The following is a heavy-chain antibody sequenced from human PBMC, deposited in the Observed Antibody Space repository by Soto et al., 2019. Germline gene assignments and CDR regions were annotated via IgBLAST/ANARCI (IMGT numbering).Heavy chain of an antibody. CDR1: GFTFSSYG. CDR3: ANDLHYDYVWGGYRYTGFYYYYGMDV. Sequence: QVQLVESGGGVVQPGRSLRLSCAASGFTFSSYGMHWVRQAPGKGLEWVAVIWYDGSNKYYADSVKGRFTISRDNSKNPLYLKMNSQRSEETAVYYCANDLHYDYVWGGYRYTGFYYYYGMDVWGQGTTVTVSS. D-gene: IGHD3-16*02. J-gene: IGHJ6*02. V-gene: IGHV3-33*06. CDR2: IWYDGSNK.